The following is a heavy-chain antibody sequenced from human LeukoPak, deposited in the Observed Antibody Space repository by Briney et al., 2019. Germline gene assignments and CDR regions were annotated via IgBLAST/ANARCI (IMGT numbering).Heavy chain of an antibody. D-gene: IGHD3-22*01. J-gene: IGHJ4*02. Sequence: PGGSLRLSCAASGFTFSSYSMNWVRQAPGKGLEWVSYISSRNYIFYADSVKGRFTISRDNATNSLYLQMNSLRAEDTAVYYCARDPYYYDSSGYYGEGFDYRGQGTLVTVSS. CDR2: ISSRNYI. V-gene: IGHV3-21*01. CDR1: GFTFSSYS. CDR3: ARDPYYYDSSGYYGEGFDY.